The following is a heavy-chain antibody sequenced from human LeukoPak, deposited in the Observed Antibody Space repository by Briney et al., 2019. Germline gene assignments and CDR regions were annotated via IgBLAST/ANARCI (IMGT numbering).Heavy chain of an antibody. CDR2: IWYDGSNK. Sequence: PGGSLRFSCAASGFTFSSYGMHWVRQAPGKGLEWVAVIWYDGSNKYYADSVKGRFTISRDNSKNTLYLQMNSLRAEDTAVYYCARDRIPTYYYGMDVWGQGTTVTVSS. CDR1: GFTFSSYG. CDR3: ARDRIPTYYYGMDV. J-gene: IGHJ6*02. V-gene: IGHV3-33*01.